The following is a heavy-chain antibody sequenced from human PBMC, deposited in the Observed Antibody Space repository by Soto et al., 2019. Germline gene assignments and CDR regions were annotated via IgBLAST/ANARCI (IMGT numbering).Heavy chain of an antibody. Sequence: EVQLVESGGGLVQPGGSLRLSCAASGFTFSNYDLNWVRQAPGKGLEWISYISTSGGIIYYADSVKGRFTISRDNAKNSLFLHMNSLSGEDSAVYYCARDGSMSSSDYYAYFYGMDVWGQGTTVTVSS. D-gene: IGHD6-13*01. V-gene: IGHV3-48*03. CDR2: ISTSGGII. CDR1: GFTFSNYD. CDR3: ARDGSMSSSDYYAYFYGMDV. J-gene: IGHJ6*02.